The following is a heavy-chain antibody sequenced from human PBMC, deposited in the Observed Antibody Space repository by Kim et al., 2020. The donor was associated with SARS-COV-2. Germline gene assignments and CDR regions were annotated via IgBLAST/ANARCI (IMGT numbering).Heavy chain of an antibody. Sequence: GGSLRLYCAASGFTFSSYSMNWVRQAPGKGLEWVSYISSSSSTIYYADSVKGRFTISRDNAKNSLYLQMNSLRDEDTAVYYCARVALYQLPTLYYGMDVWGQGTTVTVSS. CDR3: ARVALYQLPTLYYGMDV. J-gene: IGHJ6*02. D-gene: IGHD2-2*01. CDR2: ISSSSSTI. CDR1: GFTFSSYS. V-gene: IGHV3-48*02.